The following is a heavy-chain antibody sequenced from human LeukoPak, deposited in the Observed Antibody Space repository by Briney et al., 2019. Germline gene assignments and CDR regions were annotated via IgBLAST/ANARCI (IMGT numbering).Heavy chain of an antibody. CDR1: GGTFSSYA. Sequence: ASVKVSCKASGGTFSSYAISWVRQAPGQGLESMGRIIPILGIANYAQKFQGRVTITADKSTSTAYMELSSLRSEDTAVYYCARFSSVSSSWYRFDPWGQGNLVTVSS. V-gene: IGHV1-69*04. CDR2: IIPILGIA. D-gene: IGHD6-13*01. J-gene: IGHJ5*02. CDR3: ARFSSVSSSWYRFDP.